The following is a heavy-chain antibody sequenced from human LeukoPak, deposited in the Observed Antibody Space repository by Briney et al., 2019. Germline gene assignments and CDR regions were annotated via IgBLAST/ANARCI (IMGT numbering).Heavy chain of an antibody. CDR1: GFSFSSYG. CDR2: IWQDGSSQ. Sequence: GGSLRHSCAASGFSFSSYGIYWVRQAPGKGLEWVAVIWQDGSSQYYPDSVKGRFTISRDNSKNTLYLQMNSLRVEDTAVYYCAKDAGNYGGNSRFDPWGQGTLVTVSS. D-gene: IGHD4-23*01. V-gene: IGHV3-33*06. J-gene: IGHJ5*02. CDR3: AKDAGNYGGNSRFDP.